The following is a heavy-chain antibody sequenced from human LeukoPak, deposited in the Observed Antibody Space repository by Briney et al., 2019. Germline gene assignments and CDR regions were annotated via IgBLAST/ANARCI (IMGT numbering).Heavy chain of an antibody. CDR1: GGSISSYY. V-gene: IGHV4-59*12. CDR3: ARGTMKSGFDP. Sequence: SETLSLTCTVSGGSISSYYWSWIRQPPGKGLEWIGYIYHSGSTYYNPSLKSRVTISVDRSKNQFSLKLSSVTAADTAVYYCARGTMKSGFDPWGQGTLVTVSS. J-gene: IGHJ5*02. CDR2: IYHSGST. D-gene: IGHD3-22*01.